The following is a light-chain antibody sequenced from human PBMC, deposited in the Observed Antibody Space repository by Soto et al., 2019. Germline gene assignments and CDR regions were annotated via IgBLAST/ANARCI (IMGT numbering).Light chain of an antibody. CDR3: ETWSTTPSVL. J-gene: IGLJ2*01. V-gene: IGLV1-51*02. Sequence: QSVLTQPPSVSAAPGQKVTISCSGSSSNVGQTYVSWYQQFPGTAPKLLIYENNKRPSGIPDRFSAAKSGTSATLDITGLQTGDEADYYCETWSTTPSVLFGGGTKVTVL. CDR2: ENN. CDR1: SSNVGQTY.